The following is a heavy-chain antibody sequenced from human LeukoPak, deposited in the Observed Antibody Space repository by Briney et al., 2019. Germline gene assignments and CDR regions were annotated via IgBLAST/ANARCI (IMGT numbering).Heavy chain of an antibody. J-gene: IGHJ6*03. D-gene: IGHD2-15*01. Sequence: SETLSLTCAVFGGSFSGYYLSWIRQPPGKGLEWIGEINPGGSTDYNPSLKSRATISMDTSKNQFSLNLTSVSAADTAVYYCARYAAGYYYFYMDVWGKGTSVTVSS. CDR3: ARYAAGYYYFYMDV. V-gene: IGHV4-34*01. CDR2: INPGGST. CDR1: GGSFSGYY.